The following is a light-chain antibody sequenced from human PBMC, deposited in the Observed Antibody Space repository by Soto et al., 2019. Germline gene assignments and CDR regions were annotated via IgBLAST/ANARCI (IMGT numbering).Light chain of an antibody. CDR3: GSYTSTDTPFV. V-gene: IGLV2-14*01. Sequence: LAHPSSVSGSPGQSITSSCTGTSTDVGGYNYVSWYQHHPGKGPKLIIYEVNNRPSGVSDRFSGSKSGNKASLTISNLEAEDESDYYCGSYTSTDTPFVFGTGTKVTV. CDR2: EVN. J-gene: IGLJ1*01. CDR1: STDVGGYNY.